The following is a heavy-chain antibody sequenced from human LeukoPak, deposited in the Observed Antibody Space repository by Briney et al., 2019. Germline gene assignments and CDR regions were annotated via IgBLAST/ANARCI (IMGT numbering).Heavy chain of an antibody. Sequence: SETLPLTCTVSGGSISTYYWSWIRQPPGKGLEWIGYIYYSGSTNYNPSLKSRVTISVDTSKNQFSLKLSSVTAADTAVYYCARGNGGNSFDYWGQGTLVTVSS. CDR1: GGSISTYY. J-gene: IGHJ4*02. D-gene: IGHD4-23*01. CDR2: IYYSGST. CDR3: ARGNGGNSFDY. V-gene: IGHV4-59*01.